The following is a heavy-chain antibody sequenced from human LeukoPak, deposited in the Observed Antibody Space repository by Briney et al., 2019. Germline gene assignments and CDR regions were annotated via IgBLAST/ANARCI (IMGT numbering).Heavy chain of an antibody. J-gene: IGHJ4*02. V-gene: IGHV4-34*01. D-gene: IGHD5-18*01. CDR3: AMSDTAMADGDY. CDR1: GGSFSGYY. CDR2: INHSGST. Sequence: SETLSLTCAVYGGSFSGYYWSWIRQPPGKGLEWIGEINHSGSTNYNPSLKSRVTISVDTSKNQFSLKLSSVTAADTAVYYCAMSDTAMADGDYWGQGTLVTVSS.